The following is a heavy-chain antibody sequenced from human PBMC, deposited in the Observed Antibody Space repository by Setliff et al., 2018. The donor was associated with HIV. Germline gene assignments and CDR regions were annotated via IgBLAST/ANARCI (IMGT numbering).Heavy chain of an antibody. D-gene: IGHD3-3*01. Sequence: SETLSLTCTVSGGSISTGGYYWSWIRQHPGKGLEWIGYIYNSGGTYYNPSLKSRVTISLDTSKNQFSLKLSSVTAADTAVYYCARARFWGGYYTGDNYYYMDVWGKGTTVTVSS. J-gene: IGHJ6*03. CDR3: ARARFWGGYYTGDNYYYMDV. CDR1: GGSISTGGYY. CDR2: IYNSGGT. V-gene: IGHV4-31*03.